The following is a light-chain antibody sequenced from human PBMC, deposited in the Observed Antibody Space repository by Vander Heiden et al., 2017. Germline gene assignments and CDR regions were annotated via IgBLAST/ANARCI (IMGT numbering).Light chain of an antibody. CDR3: SAYVVIDNDYV. V-gene: IGLV2-8*01. J-gene: IGLJ1*01. CDR2: EVL. CDR1: SRICGGSNY. Sequence: QSALTQPPSAPGPPGQSATFPCPGTSRICGGSNYVSECQHHPGKAPKLIIYEVLKRPSGVPDRVSAAKSGNTASLTVARLQPEDEADYYCSAYVVIDNDYVFGTGTTFSVL.